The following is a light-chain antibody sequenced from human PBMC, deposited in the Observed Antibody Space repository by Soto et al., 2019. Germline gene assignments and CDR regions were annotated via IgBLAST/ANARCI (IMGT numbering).Light chain of an antibody. V-gene: IGKV1-5*01. Sequence: DIQMTQSPSTLSASVGDRVTITCRASQSMNDWLAWYQQKPGKAPKVLIYDASSLQSGVPSRFSGSGSGTEFTLTIDSLQPDDVATYYCIRYNAVSQTFGQGTKVDIK. CDR2: DAS. CDR1: QSMNDW. CDR3: IRYNAVSQT. J-gene: IGKJ1*01.